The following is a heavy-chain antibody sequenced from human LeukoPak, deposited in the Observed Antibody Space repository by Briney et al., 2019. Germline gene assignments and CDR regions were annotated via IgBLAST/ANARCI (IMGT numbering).Heavy chain of an antibody. J-gene: IGHJ5*02. D-gene: IGHD2-2*01. Sequence: ASVKVSCRASGYTFIGYYMYWVRQAPGQGLEWMGWISTYTGNTLCAQRFQGRVTMTTDTSTTTAYMELRSLRSDDTAMYYCARIACSGTTCYGNSVDPWGQGTLVTVSS. CDR1: GYTFIGYY. CDR3: ARIACSGTTCYGNSVDP. CDR2: ISTYTGNT. V-gene: IGHV1-18*01.